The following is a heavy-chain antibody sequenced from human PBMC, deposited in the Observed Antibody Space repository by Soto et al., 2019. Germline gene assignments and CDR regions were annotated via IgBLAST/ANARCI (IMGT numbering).Heavy chain of an antibody. V-gene: IGHV3-23*01. CDR3: ARGRYLDSSDYWVANLPFDH. CDR2: ISRSGRGSA. CDR1: GFTFNSFV. J-gene: IGHJ4*02. Sequence: GGSLRLSCAASGFTFNSFVMTWVRQAPGEGLEWVSSISRSGRGSAYYADSVKGRFTISRDNSENTLFLQMNNLRDEDTALYYCARGRYLDSSDYWVANLPFDHWGLGTLVTVSS. D-gene: IGHD3-22*01.